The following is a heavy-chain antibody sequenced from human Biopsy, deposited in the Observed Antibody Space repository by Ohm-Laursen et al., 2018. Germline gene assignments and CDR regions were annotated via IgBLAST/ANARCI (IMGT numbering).Heavy chain of an antibody. CDR3: ARDSGILNYGNFKYYHYYGMDV. CDR1: GGSFTGHY. V-gene: IGHV4-59*11. D-gene: IGHD4-11*01. Sequence: GTLSLTCTVSGGSFTGHYWTWIRQPPGKGLEWIGHIYYSVMTNYNPSLQSRVSISVDTSRNQVSLTLSSVTAADTAVYYCARDSGILNYGNFKYYHYYGMDVWGQGTKVTVSS. CDR2: IYYSVMT. J-gene: IGHJ6*02.